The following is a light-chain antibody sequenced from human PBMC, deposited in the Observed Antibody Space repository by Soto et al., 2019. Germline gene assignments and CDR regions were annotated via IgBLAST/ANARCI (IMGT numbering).Light chain of an antibody. CDR3: QQYNPYSRT. CDR2: KAS. Sequence: DIQMTQSPSTLSASVGDRVTITCRASQSIGIWLAWYQQKPGKAPNLLIYKASSLQSGVPSRSTGSGSGTEFTLTITSLQPDDFATYYCQQYNPYSRTFGQGTKVDIK. J-gene: IGKJ1*01. V-gene: IGKV1-5*03. CDR1: QSIGIW.